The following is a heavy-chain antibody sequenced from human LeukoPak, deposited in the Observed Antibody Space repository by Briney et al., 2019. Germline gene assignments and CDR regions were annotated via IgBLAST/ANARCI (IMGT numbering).Heavy chain of an antibody. Sequence: ASVKVSCKASGYTFTSYDINWVRQATGQGLEWMGWMNPNSGNTGYAQRFQGRVTMTRNTSISTAYVEMSSLRSEDTAVYYCARAIPGIAGVGYWGQGTLVTVSS. CDR1: GYTFTSYD. CDR2: MNPNSGNT. CDR3: ARAIPGIAGVGY. J-gene: IGHJ4*02. V-gene: IGHV1-8*01. D-gene: IGHD6-13*01.